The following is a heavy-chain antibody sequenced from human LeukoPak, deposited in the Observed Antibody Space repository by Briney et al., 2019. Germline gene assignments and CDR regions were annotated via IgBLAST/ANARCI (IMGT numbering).Heavy chain of an antibody. CDR3: ARVSGYCPDGVCRFDF. J-gene: IGHJ4*02. Sequence: SETLSLTCAVYGGSLSGYFWSWIGQSPGKGLEWIWEIIHNGTTNYNPSLKSRVTISGDTSKNQFSLNLISVTAADTAVYYCARVSGYCPDGVCRFDFWGQGTLVTVSS. V-gene: IGHV4-34*12. CDR2: IIHNGTT. CDR1: GGSLSGYF. D-gene: IGHD2-8*01.